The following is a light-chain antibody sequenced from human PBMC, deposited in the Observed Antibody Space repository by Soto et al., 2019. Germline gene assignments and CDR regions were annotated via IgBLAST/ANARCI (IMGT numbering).Light chain of an antibody. Sequence: IELTQSPGTLSLFPGERATLSCRASQSLTTGYVGWYQQTPGQAPRLLIYGSSIRATGIPDRFSGSGSGTDFTLTISILEPEDLALYSCQQYGSSPTFGQGTRLEMK. CDR3: QQYGSSPT. CDR1: QSLTTGY. V-gene: IGKV3-20*01. CDR2: GSS. J-gene: IGKJ5*01.